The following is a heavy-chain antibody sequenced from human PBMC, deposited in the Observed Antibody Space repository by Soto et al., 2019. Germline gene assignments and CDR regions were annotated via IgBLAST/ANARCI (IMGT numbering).Heavy chain of an antibody. J-gene: IGHJ5*02. CDR3: ARVGDIVVVGPWFDP. Sequence: ASVKVSCKASGYIFTSYGISWVRQAPGQGLEWMGSISADNGDTKSAQKFQGRATMTTDTSTNTGHMELRGLRYDDTAVYYCARVGDIVVVGPWFDPWGQGTLVTVSS. D-gene: IGHD2-21*01. CDR1: GYIFTSYG. CDR2: ISADNGDT. V-gene: IGHV1-18*01.